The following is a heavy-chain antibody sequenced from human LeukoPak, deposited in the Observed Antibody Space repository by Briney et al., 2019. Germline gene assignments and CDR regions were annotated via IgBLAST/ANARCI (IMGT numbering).Heavy chain of an antibody. J-gene: IGHJ4*02. CDR3: AKDHSVAVAIDY. CDR1: GFTFSSYG. CDR2: ISYDGSNK. Sequence: GGSLRLSCAASGFTFSSYGMHWVRQAPGKWLEWVAVISYDGSNKYYADSVKGRFTITRDNSKNTLYLQMNSLRAEDTAVYYCAKDHSVAVAIDYWGQGTLVTVSS. V-gene: IGHV3-30*18. D-gene: IGHD6-19*01.